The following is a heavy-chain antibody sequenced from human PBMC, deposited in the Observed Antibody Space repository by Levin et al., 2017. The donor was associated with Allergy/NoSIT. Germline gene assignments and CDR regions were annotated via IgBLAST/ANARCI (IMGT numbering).Heavy chain of an antibody. CDR2: ISAYNGNT. Sequence: GESLKISCKASGYTFTSYGISWVRQAPGQGLEWMGWISAYNGNTNYAQKLQGRVTMTTDTSTSTAYMELRSLRSDDTAVYYCARELLWFGAAWFDPWGQGTLVTVSS. D-gene: IGHD3-10*01. CDR3: ARELLWFGAAWFDP. CDR1: GYTFTSYG. J-gene: IGHJ5*02. V-gene: IGHV1-18*01.